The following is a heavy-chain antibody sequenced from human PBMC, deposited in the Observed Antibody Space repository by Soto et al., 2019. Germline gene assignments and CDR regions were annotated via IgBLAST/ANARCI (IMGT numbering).Heavy chain of an antibody. V-gene: IGHV1-69*13. J-gene: IGHJ6*02. Sequence: ASVKVSCKASGCTFSSYAISWVRQAAGQGLEWMGGIIPIFGTANYAQKFQGRVTITADESTSTAYMELSSLRSEDTAVYYCARVLRPYYYYYGMDVWGQGTTVTVSS. D-gene: IGHD3-16*01. CDR3: ARVLRPYYYYYGMDV. CDR1: GCTFSSYA. CDR2: IIPIFGTA.